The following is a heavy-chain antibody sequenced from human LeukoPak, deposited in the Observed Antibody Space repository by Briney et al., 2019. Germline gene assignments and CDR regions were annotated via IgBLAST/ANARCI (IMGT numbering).Heavy chain of an antibody. CDR3: AKDYYGSGSYYVRTNFDC. CDR1: GFTFSSYA. CDR2: INGSGSST. J-gene: IGHJ4*02. D-gene: IGHD3-10*01. V-gene: IGHV3-23*01. Sequence: LPGRSLRLSCAASGFTFSSYAMSWVRQSPGKGLEWVSAINGSGSSTYYADSVKDRFTISRDNSKNTLYLQMHSLRAEDTAVYCCAKDYYGSGSYYVRTNFDCLGQGALVTVSS.